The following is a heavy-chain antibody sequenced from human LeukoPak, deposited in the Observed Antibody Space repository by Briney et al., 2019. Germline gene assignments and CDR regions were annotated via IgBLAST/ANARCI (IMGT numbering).Heavy chain of an antibody. Sequence: GGSLRLSCAGSGFTFNSYGMHWVGQAPGKGLEWVAFIRYDGSNKYYADSVKGRFTISRDNSKNTLYLQMNSLRAEDTAVYYCARGNVFDYWGQGTLVTVSS. D-gene: IGHD4-23*01. J-gene: IGHJ4*02. CDR1: GFTFNSYG. V-gene: IGHV3-30*02. CDR3: ARGNVFDY. CDR2: IRYDGSNK.